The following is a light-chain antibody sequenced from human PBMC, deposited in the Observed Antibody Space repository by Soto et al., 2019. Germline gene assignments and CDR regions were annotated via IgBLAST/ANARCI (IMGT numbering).Light chain of an antibody. CDR2: WAS. V-gene: IGKV4-1*01. CDR1: QTVLYGSNTKNY. CDR3: QQYYSTPMT. Sequence: DIVMTQSPDSLAVSLGERATINCKSSQTVLYGSNTKNYLAWYQQKPGQPPKLLIYWASTRESGVPDRFSGSGSATDFTLTISSLQAEDVAVYYCQQYYSTPMTFGQGTKVEIK. J-gene: IGKJ1*01.